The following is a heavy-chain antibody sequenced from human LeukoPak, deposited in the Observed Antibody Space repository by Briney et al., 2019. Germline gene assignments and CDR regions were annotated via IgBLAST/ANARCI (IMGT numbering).Heavy chain of an antibody. CDR1: GYTFTSYG. CDR3: ARDHPYYYGSGSYSRGGSNFDY. CDR2: ISAYNGNT. Sequence: ASVKVSCKASGYTFTSYGISWVRQAPGQGLEWMGWISAYNGNTNYAQKLQGRVTMTTDTSTSTAYMELRSLRSDDTAVYYCARDHPYYYGSGSYSRGGSNFDYWGQGTLVTVPS. J-gene: IGHJ4*02. D-gene: IGHD3-10*01. V-gene: IGHV1-18*01.